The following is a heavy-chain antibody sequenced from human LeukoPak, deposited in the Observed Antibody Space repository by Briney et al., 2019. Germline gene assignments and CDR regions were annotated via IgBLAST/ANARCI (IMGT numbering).Heavy chain of an antibody. CDR2: IKHSGST. CDR3: ARDWRGVCCTLPKNWFDR. V-gene: IGHV4-34*01. J-gene: IGHJ5*02. Sequence: PSETLSLTCAVYGGSLSGYYCSWIPPPPREGREWIGEIKHSGSTNYTPSLTSRVTLSVDTPQNHFSLKLGSLTPPDTALYLSARDWRGVCCTLPKNWFDRWGQGTLVTVSS. CDR1: GGSLSGYY. D-gene: IGHD3-10*01.